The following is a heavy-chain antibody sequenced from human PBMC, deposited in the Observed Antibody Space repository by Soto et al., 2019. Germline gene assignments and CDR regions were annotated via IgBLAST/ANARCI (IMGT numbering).Heavy chain of an antibody. D-gene: IGHD1-26*01. V-gene: IGHV4-39*01. CDR1: GGSITSSSYY. CDR2: IYYSGST. Sequence: PSETLSLTSTVSGGSITSSSYYWGWIRQPPGKGLEWIGSIYYSGSTYYNPSLKNRVTISVDTSKNQFSLKLSSVTAADTAVYYCATQEVGGSYVYTFDPWGQGTLVTVSS. J-gene: IGHJ5*02. CDR3: ATQEVGGSYVYTFDP.